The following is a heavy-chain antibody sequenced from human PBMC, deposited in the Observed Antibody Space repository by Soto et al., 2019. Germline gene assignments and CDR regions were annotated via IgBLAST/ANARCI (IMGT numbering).Heavy chain of an antibody. CDR1: GFTFSSYG. J-gene: IGHJ5*02. D-gene: IGHD6-19*01. Sequence: GGSLRLSCAASGFTFSSYGMHWVRQAPGKGLEWVAVISYDGSNKYYADSVKGRFTISRDNSKNTLYLQMNSLRAEDTAVYYCSSSHSSGIMNWFYPWGQGTLVPVSS. V-gene: IGHV3-30*03. CDR2: ISYDGSNK. CDR3: SSSHSSGIMNWFYP.